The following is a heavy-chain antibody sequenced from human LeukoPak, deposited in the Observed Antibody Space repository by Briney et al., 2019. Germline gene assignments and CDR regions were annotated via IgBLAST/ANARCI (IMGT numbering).Heavy chain of an antibody. V-gene: IGHV3-74*01. CDR1: GFTFSNYW. J-gene: IGHJ4*02. D-gene: IGHD1-26*01. CDR3: AKLATKFYPVDY. Sequence: PGGSLRLSCAASGFTFSNYWMHWVRQAPGKGLVWVSRINSDGINTSYADSVKGRFTISRDNAKNTLNLQMNSLRAEDTAVYYCAKLATKFYPVDYWGQGTLVTVSS. CDR2: INSDGINT.